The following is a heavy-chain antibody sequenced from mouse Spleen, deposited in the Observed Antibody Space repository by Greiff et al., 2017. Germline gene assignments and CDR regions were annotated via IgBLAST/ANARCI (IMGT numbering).Heavy chain of an antibody. CDR1: GYTFTDYY. CDR3: ARTWDSVDY. J-gene: IGHJ2*01. D-gene: IGHD4-1*01. Sequence: VQLQQSGPELVKPGASVKISCKASGYTFTDYYMNWVKQSHGKSLEWIGDINPNNGGTSYNQKFKGKATLTVDKSSSTAYMELRSLTSEDSAVYYCARTWDSVDYWGQGTTLTVSS. V-gene: IGHV1-26*01. CDR2: INPNNGGT.